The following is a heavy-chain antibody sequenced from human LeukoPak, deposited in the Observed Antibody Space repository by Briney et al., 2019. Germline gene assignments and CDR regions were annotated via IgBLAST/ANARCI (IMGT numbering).Heavy chain of an antibody. CDR2: INPNSGGT. CDR3: ARDEREMATIPLDY. Sequence: ASVKVSCKASGYTFTSYYMHWVRQAPGQGLEWMGIINPNSGGTNYAQKFQGRVTMTRDTSISTAYMELSRLRSDDTAVYYCARDEREMATIPLDYWGQGTLVTVSS. CDR1: GYTFTSYY. J-gene: IGHJ4*02. D-gene: IGHD5-24*01. V-gene: IGHV1-2*02.